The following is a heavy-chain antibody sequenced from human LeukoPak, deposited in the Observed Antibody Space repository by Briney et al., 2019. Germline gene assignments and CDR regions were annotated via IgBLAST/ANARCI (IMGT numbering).Heavy chain of an antibody. CDR2: ISGSGGST. CDR1: GFTFSSYA. CDR3: ARINCSGGSCYSNFDY. V-gene: IGHV3-23*01. Sequence: GGSLRLSCAASGFTFSSYAMSWVRQAPGKGLEWVSAISGSGGSTYYADSVKGRFTISRDNAKNSLYLQMSSLRAEDTAVYYCARINCSGGSCYSNFDYWGQGTLVTVSS. D-gene: IGHD2-15*01. J-gene: IGHJ4*02.